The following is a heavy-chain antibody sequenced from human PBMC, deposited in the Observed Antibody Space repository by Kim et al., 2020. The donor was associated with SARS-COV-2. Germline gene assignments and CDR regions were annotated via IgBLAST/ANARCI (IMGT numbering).Heavy chain of an antibody. CDR2: IKSKTDGGTT. Sequence: GGSLRLSCAASGFTFSNAWMSWVRQAPGKGLEWVGRIKSKTDGGTTDYAAPVKGRFTISRDDSKNTLYLQMNSLKTEDTAVYYCTTVIVVVPAAIGAEIDPYFQHWGQGTLVTVSS. V-gene: IGHV3-15*01. CDR1: GFTFSNAW. J-gene: IGHJ1*01. CDR3: TTVIVVVPAAIGAEIDPYFQH. D-gene: IGHD2-2*02.